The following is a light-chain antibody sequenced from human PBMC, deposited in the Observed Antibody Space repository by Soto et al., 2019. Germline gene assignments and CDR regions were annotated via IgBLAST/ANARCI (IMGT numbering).Light chain of an antibody. CDR1: QIIGNY. J-gene: IGKJ3*01. V-gene: IGKV1-39*01. Sequence: DIQMTQSPSSLCASVGDRVTITCRASQIIGNYLNWYQQKPGKAPKCLIYAASTLQSGVPSRFSGSGSGIDFTLTINSLQPEDFATYYCQQTYNTPFTFGPGTNVDIK. CDR2: AAS. CDR3: QQTYNTPFT.